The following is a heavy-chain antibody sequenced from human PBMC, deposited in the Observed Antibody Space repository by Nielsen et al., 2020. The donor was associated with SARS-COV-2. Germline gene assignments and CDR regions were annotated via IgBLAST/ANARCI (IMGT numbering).Heavy chain of an antibody. CDR2: INWNGGST. D-gene: IGHD2-15*01. V-gene: IGHV3-20*01. J-gene: IGHJ4*02. CDR3: ARYYCSGGSCYPDY. Sequence: GGSLRLSCAASGFTVSSNYMSWVRQAPGKGLEWVSGINWNGGSTGYADSVKGRFTISRDNAKNSLYLQMNSLRAEDTALYHCARYYCSGGSCYPDYWGQGTLVTVSS. CDR1: GFTVSSNY.